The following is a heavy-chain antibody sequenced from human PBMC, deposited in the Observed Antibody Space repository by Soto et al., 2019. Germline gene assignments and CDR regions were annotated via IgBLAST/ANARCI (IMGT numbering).Heavy chain of an antibody. V-gene: IGHV3-13*01. CDR1: GFTFSSYD. CDR3: ARDLLLWFGEPPTYYYYGMDV. Sequence: RGSLRLSCAASGFTFSSYDMHWVRQATGKGLEWVSAIGTAGDTYYPGSVKGRFTISRENAKNSLYLQMNSLRAEDTAVYYCARDLLLWFGEPPTYYYYGMDVWGQGTTVTVSS. CDR2: IGTAGDT. J-gene: IGHJ6*02. D-gene: IGHD3-10*01.